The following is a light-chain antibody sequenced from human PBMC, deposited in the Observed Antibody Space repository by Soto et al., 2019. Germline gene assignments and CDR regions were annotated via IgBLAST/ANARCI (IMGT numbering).Light chain of an antibody. Sequence: AIQMTQSPSSLSASVGDRVTFTCRASQDISNDLGWYQQKPGKAPKLLIYGASTLQSGVPSRFSGSGSGTDFTLTISSLQPEDSASYYCLQDHEHLTFGGGTKVNIK. J-gene: IGKJ4*01. CDR3: LQDHEHLT. CDR2: GAS. CDR1: QDISND. V-gene: IGKV1-6*01.